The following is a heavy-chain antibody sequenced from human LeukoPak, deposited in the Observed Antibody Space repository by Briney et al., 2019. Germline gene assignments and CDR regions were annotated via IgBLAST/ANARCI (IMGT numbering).Heavy chain of an antibody. CDR2: IIPILGIA. CDR3: ARGYSGNFPSYGMDV. Sequence: SVKVSCKASGGTFSSYAISWVRQAPGQGLEWMGRIIPILGIANYVQKFQGRVTITADKSTSTAYMELSSLRSEDTAVYYCARGYSGNFPSYGMDVWGQGTTVTVSS. J-gene: IGHJ6*02. V-gene: IGHV1-69*04. D-gene: IGHD1-26*01. CDR1: GGTFSSYA.